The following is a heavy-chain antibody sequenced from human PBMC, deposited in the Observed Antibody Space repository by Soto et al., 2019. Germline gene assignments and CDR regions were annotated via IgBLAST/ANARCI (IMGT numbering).Heavy chain of an antibody. CDR2: INHSGGT. V-gene: IGHV4-34*01. D-gene: IGHD3-3*01. CDR1: GGSFSGYY. CDR3: ARGATVFGVVISYWFDP. Sequence: SETLSLTCAVYGGSFSGYYWSWIRQPPGKGLEWIGEINHSGGTNYNPSLKSRVTISVDTSKNQFSLKLSSVTAADTAVYYCARGATVFGVVISYWFDPWGQGTLVTVST. J-gene: IGHJ5*02.